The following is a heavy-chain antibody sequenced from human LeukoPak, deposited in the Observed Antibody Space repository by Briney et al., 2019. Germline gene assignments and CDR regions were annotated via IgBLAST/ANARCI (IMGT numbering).Heavy chain of an antibody. CDR1: GYIFTNYG. CDR3: ARVFAREDYGDYVANWFDP. J-gene: IGHJ5*02. CDR2: IGAYNGNT. D-gene: IGHD4-17*01. Sequence: ASVKVSCKASGYIFTNYGISWVRQAPGQGLEWMGWIGAYNGNTNYAQKLQGRVTMTTDTSTSTAYMELRSLRSDDTAVYYCARVFAREDYGDYVANWFDPWGQGTLVTVSS. V-gene: IGHV1-18*01.